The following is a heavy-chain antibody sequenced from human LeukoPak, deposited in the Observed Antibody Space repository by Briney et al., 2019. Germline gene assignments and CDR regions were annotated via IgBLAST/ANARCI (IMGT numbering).Heavy chain of an antibody. Sequence: SETLSLTCTVSGGSISSSSYYWGWIRQPPGKGLEWIGSIYYSGSTYYNPSLKSRVTISVDTSKNQFSLKLSSVTAADTAVYYCARLKSGQLLYYYYYMDVWGKGTTVTVSS. V-gene: IGHV4-39*07. CDR2: IYYSGST. CDR3: ARLKSGQLLYYYYYMDV. J-gene: IGHJ6*03. D-gene: IGHD2-2*01. CDR1: GGSISSSSYY.